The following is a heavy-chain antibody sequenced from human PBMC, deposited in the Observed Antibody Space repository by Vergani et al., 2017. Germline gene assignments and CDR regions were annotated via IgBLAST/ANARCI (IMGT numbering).Heavy chain of an antibody. D-gene: IGHD5-12*01. Sequence: QVQLQESGPGLVKPSQTLSLTCTVSGGSFSTGGQSWTWLRQSAGKGLEWIVRIYTSGATNYNPSLRSRAIMSVDASKTQFSLKLTSVTAADTAVYYCARDGSEYDKDARDVWGQGTKVTVTS. CDR3: ARDGSEYDKDARDV. V-gene: IGHV4-61*02. CDR2: IYTSGAT. J-gene: IGHJ3*01. CDR1: GGSFSTGGQS.